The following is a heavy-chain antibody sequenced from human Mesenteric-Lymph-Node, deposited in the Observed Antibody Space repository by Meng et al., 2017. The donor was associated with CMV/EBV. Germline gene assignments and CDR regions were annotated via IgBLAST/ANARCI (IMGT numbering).Heavy chain of an antibody. Sequence: QLHQCGAGLLMHSETLAVMCAVYGGSFSGSDWNWIRQYPEKGLEWIGEINNSGSTTYNPSFTSRIIISVDTSTNQISLNMSSVTAADTAVYYCARGSSYDILTGYFDYWGQGALVTVSS. J-gene: IGHJ4*02. CDR2: INNSGST. CDR1: GGSFSGSD. D-gene: IGHD3-9*01. CDR3: ARGSSYDILTGYFDY. V-gene: IGHV4-34*01.